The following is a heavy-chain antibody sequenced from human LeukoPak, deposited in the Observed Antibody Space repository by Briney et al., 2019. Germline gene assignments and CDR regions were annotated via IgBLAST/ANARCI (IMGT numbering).Heavy chain of an antibody. V-gene: IGHV4-59*01. Sequence: KPSETLSLTCTVSGGSITSYYWSWIRQPPGKGLEWIGSLYYSESTNYNPSLKSRVTISLDTSKSQFSLNLRSVTAADAAVYYCASLTQNYWGQGTLVTVSS. CDR1: GGSITSYY. CDR3: ASLTQNY. J-gene: IGHJ4*02. D-gene: IGHD1-14*01. CDR2: LYYSEST.